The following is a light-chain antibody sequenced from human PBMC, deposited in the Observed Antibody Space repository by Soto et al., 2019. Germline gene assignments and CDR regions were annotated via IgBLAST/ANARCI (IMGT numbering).Light chain of an antibody. CDR2: EVT. J-gene: IGLJ3*02. CDR3: SSYAGSNNLP. Sequence: QSALTQPPSASXXPGQSVTISCTGSSSDVGAYNYVSWYQQHPGKAPKLMIYEVTKRPSGVPDRFSGSKSGNTASLTVSGLQAEDEADYYCSSYAGSNNLPFGGGTKLTVL. CDR1: SSDVGAYNY. V-gene: IGLV2-8*01.